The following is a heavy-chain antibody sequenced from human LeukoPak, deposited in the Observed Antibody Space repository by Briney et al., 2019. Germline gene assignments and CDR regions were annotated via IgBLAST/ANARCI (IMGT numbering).Heavy chain of an antibody. CDR2: IIPILGIA. Sequence: GASVKVSCKASGGTFSSYAISWVRQAPGQGLEWMGRIIPILGIANYAQKFQGRVTITADKSTSTAYMELSSLRSEDTAVYYCARQSEMATIGLGAFDIWGQGTMVTVSS. D-gene: IGHD5-24*01. CDR3: ARQSEMATIGLGAFDI. V-gene: IGHV1-69*04. CDR1: GGTFSSYA. J-gene: IGHJ3*02.